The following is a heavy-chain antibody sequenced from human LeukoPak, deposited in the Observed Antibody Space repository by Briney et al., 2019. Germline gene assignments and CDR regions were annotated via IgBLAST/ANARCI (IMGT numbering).Heavy chain of an antibody. J-gene: IGHJ6*03. D-gene: IGHD1-26*01. CDR2: IYTSGNT. CDR3: ARGRWELLYYYYYYYMDV. Sequence: SETLSLTCTVSGGSISSSSYYWGWIRQPAGKGLEWIGHIYTSGNTNYNPSLKSRVTMSVDTSKNQFSLKLNSVTAADTAVYYCARGRWELLYYYYYYYMDVWGKGTTVTISS. V-gene: IGHV4-61*09. CDR1: GGSISSSSYY.